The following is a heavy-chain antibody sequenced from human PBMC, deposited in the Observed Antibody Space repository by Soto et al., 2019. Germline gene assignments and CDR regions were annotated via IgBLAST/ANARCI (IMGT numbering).Heavy chain of an antibody. CDR2: ISGDGSST. D-gene: IGHD2-2*01. J-gene: IGHJ6*04. V-gene: IGHV3-74*01. Sequence: VQLVESGGGLVQPGGSLRLSCAASGFTFSTYWMHWVRQAPGKGLVWVSVISGDGSSTNYADSVKGRVTISRDNAKNTLYLQMNSLRAEDTAVYYCAGLYCTGTSYYAGTPGPVDVWGKGTTVTVSS. CDR1: GFTFSTYW. CDR3: AGLYCTGTSYYAGTPGPVDV.